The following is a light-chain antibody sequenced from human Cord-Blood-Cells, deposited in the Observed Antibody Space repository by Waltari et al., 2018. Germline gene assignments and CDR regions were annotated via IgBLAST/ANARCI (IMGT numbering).Light chain of an antibody. CDR1: SSDVGGSNY. Sequence: QSALTQPPSASGSPGQSVTISCTGTSSDVGGSNYVSWYQQHPGKAPKLMICEVSKRPSGVPDRFSGSKSGNTASLTVSGLQAEDEADYYCSSYAGSNNWVFGGGTKLTVL. CDR3: SSYAGSNNWV. V-gene: IGLV2-8*01. CDR2: EVS. J-gene: IGLJ3*02.